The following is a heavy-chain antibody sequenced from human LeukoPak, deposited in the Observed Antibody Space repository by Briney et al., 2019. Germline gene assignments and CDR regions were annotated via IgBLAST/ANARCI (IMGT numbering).Heavy chain of an antibody. CDR1: GFTFSSYA. D-gene: IGHD3-22*01. CDR3: AKTQSTTMIVVVYYFAY. V-gene: IGHV3-23*01. Sequence: GGSLRLSCAASGFTFSSYAMSWVRQAPGKGLEWVSAISGSGGSTYYADSVKGRFTISRDNSKNTLYLQMNSLRAEDTAVYYCAKTQSTTMIVVVYYFAYWGQGTLVTVSS. CDR2: ISGSGGST. J-gene: IGHJ4*02.